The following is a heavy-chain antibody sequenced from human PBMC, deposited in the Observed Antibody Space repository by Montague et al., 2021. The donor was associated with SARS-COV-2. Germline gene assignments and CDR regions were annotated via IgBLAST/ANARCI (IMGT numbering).Heavy chain of an antibody. CDR2: IRTTGHT. CDR1: GASISTGIYY. J-gene: IGHJ4*02. V-gene: IGHV4-61*02. CDR3: ARFGSGTLEFDL. Sequence: TLSLTCTVSGASISTGIYYGSWIRQPAGKGLEWIGRIRTTGHTDYNSSLESRVFMSVDTSTNQFSLSLTSVTAADTAVYFCARFGSGTLEFDLWGQGTLVTVSS. D-gene: IGHD1-26*01.